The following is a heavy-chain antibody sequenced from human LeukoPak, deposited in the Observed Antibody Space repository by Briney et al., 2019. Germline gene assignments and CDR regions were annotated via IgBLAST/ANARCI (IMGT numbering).Heavy chain of an antibody. D-gene: IGHD2-15*01. J-gene: IGHJ4*02. Sequence: ASVKVSCKASGYTFTSYYMHWVRQAPGQGLEWMGWISAYNGNTNYAQKLQGRVTMTTDTSTSTAYMELRSLRSDDTAVYYCARGPKKIWDMSAFDYWGQGTLVTVSS. V-gene: IGHV1-18*04. CDR3: ARGPKKIWDMSAFDY. CDR1: GYTFTSYY. CDR2: ISAYNGNT.